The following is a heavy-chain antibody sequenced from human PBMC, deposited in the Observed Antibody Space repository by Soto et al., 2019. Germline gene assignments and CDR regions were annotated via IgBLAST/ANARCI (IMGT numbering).Heavy chain of an antibody. CDR1: GGSISSYY. Sequence: SETLPLTCTVSGGSISSYYWSWIRQPPGKGLEWIGYIYYSGSTNYNPSLKSRVTISVDTSKNQFSLKLSSVTAADTAVYYCARVPAGTMVRGVTTNWFDPWGQGTLVTVSS. CDR3: ARVPAGTMVRGVTTNWFDP. D-gene: IGHD3-10*01. V-gene: IGHV4-59*12. J-gene: IGHJ5*02. CDR2: IYYSGST.